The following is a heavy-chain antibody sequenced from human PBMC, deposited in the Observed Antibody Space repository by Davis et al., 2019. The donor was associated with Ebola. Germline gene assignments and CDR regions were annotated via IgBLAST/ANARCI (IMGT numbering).Heavy chain of an antibody. D-gene: IGHD1-14*01. V-gene: IGHV1-58*02. CDR2: IVVGSGNT. CDR3: AASAGTVGKFDF. Sequence: AASVQVSCKASGFTFSSSGMQWVRQARGQRLEWIGGIVVGSGNTNYAQKFRERLTMTRDMSTSTAYMELSSLRFEDTAVYYWAASAGTVGKFDFWGQGTLVTVSS. CDR1: GFTFSSSG. J-gene: IGHJ4*02.